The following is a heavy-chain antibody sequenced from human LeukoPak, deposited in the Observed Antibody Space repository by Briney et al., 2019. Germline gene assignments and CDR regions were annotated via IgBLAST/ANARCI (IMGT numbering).Heavy chain of an antibody. V-gene: IGHV1-2*02. J-gene: IGHJ5*02. Sequence: ASVKVSCKASGYTFTNYDINGVRQAPGQGLEWMGWINPNRGGTNYAQKFQGRVTMTRDTSSSTAYMELSRLRSDDTAVYSCARFYGSGSYYHPESWFDPWGQGTLVTASS. CDR1: GYTFTNYD. D-gene: IGHD3-10*01. CDR3: ARFYGSGSYYHPESWFDP. CDR2: INPNRGGT.